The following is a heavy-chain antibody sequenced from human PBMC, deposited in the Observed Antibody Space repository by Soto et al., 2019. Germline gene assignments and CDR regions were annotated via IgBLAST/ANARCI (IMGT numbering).Heavy chain of an antibody. Sequence: QVQLVQSGAEVKKPGASVKVSCKASGYTFTSYGISWVRQAPGQGLEWRGWMSDYNGNTNYAQKLQGRVTMTTDTYTSSAYMELRSLRYDDTAVYYCARLPPDYAYYYYGMDVWGQGTTVTVSS. D-gene: IGHD4-17*01. V-gene: IGHV1-18*01. CDR2: MSDYNGNT. J-gene: IGHJ6*02. CDR3: ARLPPDYAYYYYGMDV. CDR1: GYTFTSYG.